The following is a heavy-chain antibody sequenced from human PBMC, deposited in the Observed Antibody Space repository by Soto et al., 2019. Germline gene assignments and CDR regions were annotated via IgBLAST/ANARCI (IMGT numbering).Heavy chain of an antibody. D-gene: IGHD3-3*01. CDR3: ARVARLSDYDFWSGYPRPYYFDY. CDR2: IYHSGST. V-gene: IGHV4-30-2*01. J-gene: IGHJ4*02. CDR1: GGSISSGGYS. Sequence: TLSLTCAVSGGSISSGGYSRSWIRQPPGKGLEWIGYIYHSGSTYYNLSLKSRVTISVDRSKNQFSLKLSSVTAADTAVYYCARVARLSDYDFWSGYPRPYYFDYWGQGTLVTVSS.